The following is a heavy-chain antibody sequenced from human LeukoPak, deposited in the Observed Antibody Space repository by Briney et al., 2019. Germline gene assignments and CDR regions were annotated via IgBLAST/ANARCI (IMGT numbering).Heavy chain of an antibody. CDR2: ISGRGDST. CDR1: GFTFTNHA. J-gene: IGHJ4*02. D-gene: IGHD3-22*01. CDR3: AKARGGRVTFYSESTAYLDN. Sequence: PGGSLRLSCVASGFTFTNHAMTWVRQAPGKGLEWVSSISGRGDSTYYADSVKGRFSISRDNSQNTLYLQMNSLRAEDTTVYYGAKARGGRVTFYSESTAYLDNWGQGTLVTVSS. V-gene: IGHV3-23*01.